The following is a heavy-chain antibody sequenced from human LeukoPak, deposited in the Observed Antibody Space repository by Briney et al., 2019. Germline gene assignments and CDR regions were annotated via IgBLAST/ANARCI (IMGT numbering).Heavy chain of an antibody. CDR2: ISVRSSHI. D-gene: IGHD3-22*01. J-gene: IGHJ4*02. CDR3: ARSYDSSGYYPGALDD. V-gene: IGHV3-21*01. CDR1: GVTFSNCGYS. Sequence: GGSLRLSCAASGVTFSNCGYSMTWVRPAPGKGLEWVSSISVRSSHILYAGSVKGRFTISRDNAKNSLYLQMNSLRAEDTAVYYCARSYDSSGYYPGALDDWGQGTLVTVSS.